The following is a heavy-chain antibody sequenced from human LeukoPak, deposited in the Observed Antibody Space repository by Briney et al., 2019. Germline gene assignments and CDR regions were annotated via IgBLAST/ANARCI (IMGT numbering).Heavy chain of an antibody. CDR2: INPSGGST. J-gene: IGHJ6*02. CDR1: GYIFTSYY. V-gene: IGHV1-46*01. Sequence: ASVKVSCKASGYIFTSYYMHWVRQAPGQGLEWMGIINPSGGSTSYAQKLQGRVTMTRDTSTSTVYMELSSLRSDDTAVYYCAIGGATFCMDVWGQGTTVTVSS. CDR3: AIGGATFCMDV. D-gene: IGHD1-26*01.